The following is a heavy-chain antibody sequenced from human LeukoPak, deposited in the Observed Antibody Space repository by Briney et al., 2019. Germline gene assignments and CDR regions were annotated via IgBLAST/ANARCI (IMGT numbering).Heavy chain of an antibody. D-gene: IGHD2-2*01. Sequence: SLRLSCAASGFTFSSYGMHWVRQAPGKGLKWVTAISYDGSDKYYADSVKGRFTISKDNSKNTLSLQMNSLRAADTAVFFCAKDLRYCSGTSCYEASGMDVWGQGTTVTVSS. V-gene: IGHV3-30*18. CDR2: ISYDGSDK. CDR3: AKDLRYCSGTSCYEASGMDV. J-gene: IGHJ6*02. CDR1: GFTFSSYG.